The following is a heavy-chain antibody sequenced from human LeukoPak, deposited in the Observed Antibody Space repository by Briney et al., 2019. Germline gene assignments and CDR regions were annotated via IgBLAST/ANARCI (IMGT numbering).Heavy chain of an antibody. Sequence: GESPKISCKGSGYSFTSYWIGWVRPMPGKGLEWMGRIDPSDSYTNYSPSFQGHVTISADKSISTAYLQWSSLKASGTAMYYCARSTYCSGGSCYIDYWGQGTLVTVSS. CDR1: GYSFTSYW. J-gene: IGHJ4*02. CDR2: IDPSDSYT. CDR3: ARSTYCSGGSCYIDY. V-gene: IGHV5-10-1*01. D-gene: IGHD2-15*01.